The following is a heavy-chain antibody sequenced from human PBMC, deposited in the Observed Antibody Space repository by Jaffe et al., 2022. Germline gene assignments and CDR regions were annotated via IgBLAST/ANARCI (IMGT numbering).Heavy chain of an antibody. D-gene: IGHD4-17*01. CDR3: ARHRMKYGDYEYFDY. Sequence: QMQLQESGPGLVKPSETLSLICTVSGGFIRSTLYYWSWIRQPPGKGLEWIGHIYYSGSTYNTYYNPSLNSRVTISVDTSKNQFSLKLNSVTAADTAVYYCARHRMKYGDYEYFDYWGQGTLVTVSS. CDR1: GGFIRSTLYY. CDR2: IYYSGSTYNT. J-gene: IGHJ4*02. V-gene: IGHV4-39*01.